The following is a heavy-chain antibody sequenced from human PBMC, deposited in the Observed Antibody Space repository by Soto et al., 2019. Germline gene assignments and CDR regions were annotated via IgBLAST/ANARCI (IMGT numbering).Heavy chain of an antibody. D-gene: IGHD3-3*01. V-gene: IGHV4-59*01. CDR3: ARDRRITIFGVDTYYYYGMDV. Sequence: SETLSLTCTASGGSTSSYYWSWIRQPPGKGLEWIGYIYYSGSTNYNPSLKSRVTISVDTSKNQFSLKLSSVTAADTAVYYCARDRRITIFGVDTYYYYGMDVWGQGTTVTVSS. J-gene: IGHJ6*02. CDR2: IYYSGST. CDR1: GGSTSSYY.